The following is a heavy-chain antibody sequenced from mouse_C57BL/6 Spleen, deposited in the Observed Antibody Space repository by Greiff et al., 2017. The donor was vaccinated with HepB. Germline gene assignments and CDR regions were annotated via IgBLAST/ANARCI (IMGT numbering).Heavy chain of an antibody. CDR2: INPSTGGT. D-gene: IGHD2-1*01. V-gene: IGHV1-43*01. J-gene: IGHJ3*01. Sequence: DVQLQESGPELVKPGASVKISCKASGYSFTGYYMHWVKQSSEKSLEWIGEINPSTGGTSYNQKFKGKATLTVDKSSSTAYMQLKSMTSEDSAVYYCARDGNLAYWGQGTLVTVSA. CDR1: GYSFTGYY. CDR3: ARDGNLAY.